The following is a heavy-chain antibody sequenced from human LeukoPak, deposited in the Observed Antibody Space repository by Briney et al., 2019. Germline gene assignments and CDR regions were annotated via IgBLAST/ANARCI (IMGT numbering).Heavy chain of an antibody. CDR1: GFTFSTYE. CDR3: ARVNGNYYDSSGPFDD. D-gene: IGHD3-22*01. J-gene: IGHJ4*02. CDR2: ISSSGSTI. V-gene: IGHV3-48*03. Sequence: GGSLRLSCAASGFTFSTYEMNWVRQAPGKGLEWVSYISSSGSTIYYADSVKGRFTISRDNSKNTLYLQMNSLRAEDTAVYYCARVNGNYYDSSGPFDDWGQGTLVTVSS.